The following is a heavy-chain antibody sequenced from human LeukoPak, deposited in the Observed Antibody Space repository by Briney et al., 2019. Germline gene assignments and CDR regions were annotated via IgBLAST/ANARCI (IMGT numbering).Heavy chain of an antibody. J-gene: IGHJ4*02. D-gene: IGHD2-15*01. CDR3: ARVSSGGSCYFDY. CDR2: IYYSGST. CDR1: GGSFSGYY. Sequence: SETLSLTCAVYGGSFSGYYWSWIRQHPGKGLEWIGYIYYSGSTYYNPSLKSRVTISVDTSKNQFSLKLSSVTAADTAVYYCARVSSGGSCYFDYWGQGTLVTVSS. V-gene: IGHV4-31*11.